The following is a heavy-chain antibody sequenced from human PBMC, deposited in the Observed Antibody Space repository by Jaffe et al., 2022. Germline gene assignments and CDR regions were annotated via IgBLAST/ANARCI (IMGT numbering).Heavy chain of an antibody. D-gene: IGHD3-16*02. V-gene: IGHV4-38-2*01. Sequence: QVQLQESGPGLVKPSETLSLTCAVSGYSISSGYYWGWIRQPPGKGLEWIGSIYHSGSTYYNPSLKSRVTISVDTSKNQFSLKLSSVTAADTAVYYCARLGLRLGELSRKYYFDYWGQGTLVTVSS. CDR1: GYSISSGYY. CDR2: IYHSGST. J-gene: IGHJ4*02. CDR3: ARLGLRLGELSRKYYFDY.